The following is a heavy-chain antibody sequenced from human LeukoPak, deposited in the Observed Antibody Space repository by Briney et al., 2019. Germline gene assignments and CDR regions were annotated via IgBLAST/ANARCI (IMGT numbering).Heavy chain of an antibody. CDR2: IKQDGSEK. J-gene: IGHJ3*02. CDR1: GFAFSSYW. Sequence: PGGSLRLSCAASGFAFSSYWMSWARQAPGKGLEWVANIKQDGSEKYYVDSVKGRFTISRDNAKNSLYLQMNSLRAEDTAVYYCAREADCSGGNCYRGAFDIWGQGTMITVSS. CDR3: AREADCSGGNCYRGAFDI. V-gene: IGHV3-7*01. D-gene: IGHD2-15*01.